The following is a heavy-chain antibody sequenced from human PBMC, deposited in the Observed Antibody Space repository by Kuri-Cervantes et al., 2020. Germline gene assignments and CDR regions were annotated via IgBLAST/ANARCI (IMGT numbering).Heavy chain of an antibody. Sequence: ESLKISCTVSGGSISSSSYYWGWIRQPPGKGLEWIGEINHSGSTNYNPALKSRVTISEDTSKNHFSLTLTSLTAADTAVYYCARIATTVTTAGAIDYWGQGTLVTVSS. V-gene: IGHV4-39*02. CDR2: INHSGST. J-gene: IGHJ4*02. CDR1: GGSISSSSYY. CDR3: ARIATTVTTAGAIDY. D-gene: IGHD4-17*01.